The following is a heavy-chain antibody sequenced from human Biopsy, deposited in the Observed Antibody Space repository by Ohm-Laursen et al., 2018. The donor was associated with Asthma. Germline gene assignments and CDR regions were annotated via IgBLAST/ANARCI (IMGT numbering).Heavy chain of an antibody. V-gene: IGHV1-69*13. CDR3: ARKAGSCISRTCYSLDF. Sequence: SVKVSCKTLGGTFNTYVIGWVRQAPGQGLEWMGGINSVFGTTTYPQKFQDRVTITADDSTSTVYMELSSLRSEDTAMYYCARKAGSCISRTCYSLDFWGQGTLVTVSS. D-gene: IGHD2-2*01. J-gene: IGHJ4*02. CDR2: INSVFGTT. CDR1: GGTFNTYV.